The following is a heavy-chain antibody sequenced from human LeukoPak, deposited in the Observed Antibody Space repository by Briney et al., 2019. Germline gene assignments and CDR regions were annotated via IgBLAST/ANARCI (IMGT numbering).Heavy chain of an antibody. CDR2: INPNSGGS. CDR1: GYTFTGYY. D-gene: IGHD2-2*01. J-gene: IGHJ6*03. CDR3: ARGTKVYYYYYMDV. V-gene: IGHV1-2*06. Sequence: GALVKVSCKASGYTFTGYYMHWVRQAPGQGLEWMGRINPNSGGSNYAQKFQGRVTMTRDTSISTAYMELSRLRSDDTAVYYCARGTKVYYYYYMDVWGKGTTVTVSS.